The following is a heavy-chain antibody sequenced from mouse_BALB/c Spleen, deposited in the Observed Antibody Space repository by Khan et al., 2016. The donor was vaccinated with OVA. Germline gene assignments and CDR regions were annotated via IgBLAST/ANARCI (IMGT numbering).Heavy chain of an antibody. CDR1: GYSITSGYF. CDR3: ARGGSSGPAWFTY. CDR2: IRYDGNS. D-gene: IGHD3-1*01. Sequence: EVQLQESGPGLVKPSQSLSLTCSVTGYSITSGYFWNWIRQFPGNNLEWMGYIRYDGNSNYNPSLKNRISITRDTSKNQFFLKLNSVTPEETATDYCARGGSSGPAWFTYWGQGTLVTVSA. V-gene: IGHV3-6*02. J-gene: IGHJ3*01.